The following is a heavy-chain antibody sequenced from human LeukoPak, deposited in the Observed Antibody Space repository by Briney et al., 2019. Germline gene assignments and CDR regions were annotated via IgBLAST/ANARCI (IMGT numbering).Heavy chain of an antibody. Sequence: PSETLSLTCTVSGGSVSSGTYYWSWIRQHPGKGLEWIGYIYYSGSTYYNPSLKSRVTISVDTSKNQFSLKLSSVTAADTAVYYCARGGPSLDWFDPWGQGTLVTVSS. CDR3: ARGGPSLDWFDP. CDR2: IYYSGST. CDR1: GGSVSSGTYY. V-gene: IGHV4-31*03. J-gene: IGHJ5*02. D-gene: IGHD3-16*01.